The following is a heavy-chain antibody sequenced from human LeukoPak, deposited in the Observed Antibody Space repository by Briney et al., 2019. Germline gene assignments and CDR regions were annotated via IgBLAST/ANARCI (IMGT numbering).Heavy chain of an antibody. D-gene: IGHD3-22*01. CDR3: ARDNIYDSSVFDL. CDR1: GDSISEYY. Sequence: SETLSLTCVVSGDSISEYYWSWIRQPAGKGLEWIGRIFGTENTDYTPSLKSRVSMSADTSKNRISLNVTSVTAADTAVYFCARDNIYDSSVFDLWGPGTLVTVSS. J-gene: IGHJ4*02. V-gene: IGHV4-4*07. CDR2: IFGTENT.